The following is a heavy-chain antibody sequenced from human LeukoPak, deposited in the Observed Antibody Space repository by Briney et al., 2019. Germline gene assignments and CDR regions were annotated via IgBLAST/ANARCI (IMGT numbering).Heavy chain of an antibody. J-gene: IGHJ6*02. D-gene: IGHD3-3*01. CDR3: ARMGTELRFLEWGYYYGMDV. CDR1: GGSFSGYY. CDR2: INHSGST. Sequence: PSETLSLTCAVYGGSFSGYYWSWIRQPPGKGLEWIGEINHSGSTNYNPSLKSRVTISVDTSKNQFSLKLSSVTAADTAVYYCARMGTELRFLEWGYYYGMDVWGQGTTVTVSS. V-gene: IGHV4-34*01.